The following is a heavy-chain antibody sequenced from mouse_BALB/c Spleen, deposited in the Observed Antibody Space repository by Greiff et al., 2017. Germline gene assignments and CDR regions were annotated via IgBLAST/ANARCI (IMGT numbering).Heavy chain of an antibody. Sequence: EVQRVESGPGLVKPSQSLSLTCSVTGYSITSGYYWNWIRQFPGNKLEWMGYISYDGSNNYNPSLKNRISITRDTSKNQFFLKLNSVTTEDTATYYCARVGYGSSYVPFYAMDYWGQGTSVTVSS. CDR1: GYSITSGYY. D-gene: IGHD1-1*01. J-gene: IGHJ4*01. CDR2: ISYDGSN. V-gene: IGHV3-6*02. CDR3: ARVGYGSSYVPFYAMDY.